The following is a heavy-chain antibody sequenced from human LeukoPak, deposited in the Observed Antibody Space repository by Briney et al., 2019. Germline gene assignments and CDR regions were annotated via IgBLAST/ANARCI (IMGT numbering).Heavy chain of an antibody. V-gene: IGHV3-49*04. Sequence: PGGSLRLSCTASGFTFGDYAMSWVRPAPGRGGERVGFIRSKAYGGTTEYAASVKGRFTISRDDSKSIAYLQMNSLKTEDTAVYYCTRQWQNYYYYYMDVWGKGTTVAVSS. CDR2: IRSKAYGGTT. CDR1: GFTFGDYA. CDR3: TRQWQNYYYYYMDV. D-gene: IGHD6-19*01. J-gene: IGHJ6*03.